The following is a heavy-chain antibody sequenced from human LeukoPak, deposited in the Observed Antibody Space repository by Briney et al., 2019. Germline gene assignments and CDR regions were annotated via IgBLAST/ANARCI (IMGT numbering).Heavy chain of an antibody. CDR2: INPSGGGT. CDR3: ARDLYSIGGGVDY. Sequence: AAVKVSCKASGYSFTGHYMHWVRQAPGQGLEWMGIINPSGGGTSYAQKFQGRVTMTRDMSTSTVYMELSSLRSEDTAVYYCARDLYSIGGGVDYWGQGTLVTVSS. CDR1: GYSFTGHY. V-gene: IGHV1-46*01. D-gene: IGHD3-3*01. J-gene: IGHJ4*02.